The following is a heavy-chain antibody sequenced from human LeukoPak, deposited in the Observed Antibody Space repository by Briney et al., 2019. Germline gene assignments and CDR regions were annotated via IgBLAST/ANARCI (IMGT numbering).Heavy chain of an antibody. V-gene: IGHV3-9*01. CDR2: IYWNSGLI. Sequence: GGSLRLSCAASGFNFDDNAVHWVRQFPGKGLQWVSGIYWNSGLIGYADSAKGRFTISRNNAKNTVYLQMNSLTSEDTALYYCVKDRSRGFRTVANILDIWGQGIRVIVSS. D-gene: IGHD3-10*01. CDR1: GFNFDDNA. J-gene: IGHJ4*02. CDR3: VKDRSRGFRTVANILDI.